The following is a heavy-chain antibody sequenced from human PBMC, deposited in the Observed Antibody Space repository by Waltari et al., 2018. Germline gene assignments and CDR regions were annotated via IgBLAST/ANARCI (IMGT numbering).Heavy chain of an antibody. CDR2: ISSSSSYI. Sequence: EVQLVESGGGLVKPGGCLRLACAASGFTCSSYRMKWVGQAPGKGLEWVSSISSSSSYIYYADSVKGRFTISRDNAKNSLYLQMNSLRAEDTAVYYCAREGPVRSHAFDIWGQGTMVTVSS. CDR3: AREGPVRSHAFDI. V-gene: IGHV3-21*01. J-gene: IGHJ3*02. CDR1: GFTCSSYR.